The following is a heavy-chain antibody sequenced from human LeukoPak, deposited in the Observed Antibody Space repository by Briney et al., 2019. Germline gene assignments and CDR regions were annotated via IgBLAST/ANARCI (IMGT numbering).Heavy chain of an antibody. CDR3: ARGLYCSSTSCYELDP. V-gene: IGHV1-69*05. CDR1: GGTFSSYA. J-gene: IGHJ5*02. CDR2: IIPIFGTA. Sequence: ASVTVCCKASGGTFSSYAISWVRQGPGQGLGWMGGIIPIFGTANYAQKFQGRGTITTYESTSTAYMELSSLRSEDTAVYYCARGLYCSSTSCYELDPWGQGTLVTVSS. D-gene: IGHD2-2*01.